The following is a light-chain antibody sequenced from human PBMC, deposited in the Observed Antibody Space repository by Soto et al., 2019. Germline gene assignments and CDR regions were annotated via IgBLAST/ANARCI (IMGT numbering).Light chain of an antibody. J-gene: IGKJ5*01. V-gene: IGKV2-30*01. CDR1: QSLVYSDGNIY. CDR3: MQGTHWPPIT. CDR2: KVS. Sequence: DVVLPQSPLSLPVTLGQPASISCRSTQSLVYSDGNIYLNWFQQRPGQSPRRLIYKVSNRDSGVPYRFSGSGSGTDFTLKISRVEAEDVGVYYCMQGTHWPPITFGQGTRLEIK.